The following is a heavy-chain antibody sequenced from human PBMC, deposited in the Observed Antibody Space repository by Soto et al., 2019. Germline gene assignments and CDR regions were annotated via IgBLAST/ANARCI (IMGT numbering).Heavy chain of an antibody. V-gene: IGHV3-33*01. CDR2: IWYDGSNK. J-gene: IGHJ4*02. D-gene: IGHD2-15*01. CDR3: ARDRDCSGGSCYYFDY. CDR1: GFTFSSYG. Sequence: QVQLVESGGGVVQPGRSLRLSCAASGFTFSSYGMHWVRQAPGKGLEWVAVIWYDGSNKYYADSVKGRFTISRDNSKNTLYLQMNSLRAEDTAVDYWARDRDCSGGSCYYFDYWGQGTLVTGSS.